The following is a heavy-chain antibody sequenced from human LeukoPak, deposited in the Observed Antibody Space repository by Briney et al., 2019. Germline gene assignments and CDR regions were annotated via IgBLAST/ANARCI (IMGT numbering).Heavy chain of an antibody. CDR3: ARGRQQLVQGWFDP. Sequence: SVKVSCKASGGTFSSYAISWVRQASGQGLEWMGGIIPIFGTANHAQKFQGRVTITADESTSTAYMELSSLRSEDTAVYYCARGRQQLVQGWFDPWGQGTLVTVSS. CDR1: GGTFSSYA. D-gene: IGHD6-13*01. CDR2: IIPIFGTA. J-gene: IGHJ5*02. V-gene: IGHV1-69*13.